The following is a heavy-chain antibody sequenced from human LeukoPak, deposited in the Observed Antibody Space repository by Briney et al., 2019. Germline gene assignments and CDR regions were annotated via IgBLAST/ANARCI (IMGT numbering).Heavy chain of an antibody. D-gene: IGHD6-13*01. CDR3: ARVVIAAAGTSPRDY. Sequence: GGSLRLSCAASGFTFSSYAMHWVRQAPGKGLEWVAVISYDGSNKYYADSVKGRFTISRDNSKNTLYLQMNSLRAEDTAVYYCARVVIAAAGTSPRDYWGQGTLVTISS. V-gene: IGHV3-30-3*01. CDR1: GFTFSSYA. CDR2: ISYDGSNK. J-gene: IGHJ4*02.